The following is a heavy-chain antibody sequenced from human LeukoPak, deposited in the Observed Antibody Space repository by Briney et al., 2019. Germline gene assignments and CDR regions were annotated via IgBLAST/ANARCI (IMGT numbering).Heavy chain of an antibody. J-gene: IGHJ3*02. V-gene: IGHV1-69*06. CDR3: AREGPAVAGAFDI. CDR1: GGTFSSYA. CDR2: IIPIFGTA. Sequence: GASVKVSCKASGGTFSSYAISWVRQAPGQGLEWMGGIIPIFGTANYAQKFQGRVTITADKSTSTAYMELSSLRSEDTAVYYCAREGPAVAGAFDIWGQGTMVTVSS. D-gene: IGHD6-19*01.